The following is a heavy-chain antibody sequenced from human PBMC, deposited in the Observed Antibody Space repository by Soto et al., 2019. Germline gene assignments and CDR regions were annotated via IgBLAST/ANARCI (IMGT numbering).Heavy chain of an antibody. V-gene: IGHV5-51*01. CDR2: FYPRDNDV. D-gene: IGHD1-7*01. Sequence: PGESLKISCQGSGYSFTSYWISWVRQMPGKGLEWVGVFYPRDNDVRYSPSLKSRVTISLDMSENQFSLKVTSLTAADTAVYYCASRDPGTSVDYWGQGTLVTVSS. J-gene: IGHJ4*02. CDR3: ASRDPGTSVDY. CDR1: GYSFTSYW.